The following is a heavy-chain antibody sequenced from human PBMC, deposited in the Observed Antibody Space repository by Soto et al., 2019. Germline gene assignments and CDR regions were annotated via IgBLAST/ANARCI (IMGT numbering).Heavy chain of an antibody. CDR3: ARALRRLVVVPAATTDDYYYYMDV. Sequence: VPQRLSCPASGFTFSSYSKNWVRQAPGKGQEWVSYISSSSSTIYYADSVKGRFTISRDNAKNSLYLQMNSLRAEDTAVYYCARALRRLVVVPAATTDDYYYYMDVWGKGPTVTVSS. D-gene: IGHD2-2*01. V-gene: IGHV3-48*01. CDR2: ISSSSSTI. CDR1: GFTFSSYS. J-gene: IGHJ6*03.